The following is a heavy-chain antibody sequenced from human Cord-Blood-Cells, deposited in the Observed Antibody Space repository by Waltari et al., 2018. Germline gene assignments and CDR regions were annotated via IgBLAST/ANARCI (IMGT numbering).Heavy chain of an antibody. CDR3: ARDRSGYDYYYYYGMDV. CDR1: GYTFTSYA. Sequence: QVQLVQSGAEVKKPGASVKVSCKASGYTFTSYAMHWVRLAPGQRLEWMGWINAGNGNTKYSQKFQGRVTITRDTSASTAYMELSSLRSEDTAVYYCARDRSGYDYYYYYGMDVWGQGTTVTVSS. V-gene: IGHV1-3*01. CDR2: INAGNGNT. J-gene: IGHJ6*02. D-gene: IGHD5-12*01.